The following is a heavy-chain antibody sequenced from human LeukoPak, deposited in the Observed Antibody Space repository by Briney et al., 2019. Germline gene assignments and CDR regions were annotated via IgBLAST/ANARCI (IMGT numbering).Heavy chain of an antibody. CDR3: ARARVAHYYYYYMDV. D-gene: IGHD2-15*01. Sequence: GGSLRLSCAASGFTFDDYAMHWVRQAPGKGLEWVSLISWDGGYTYYADSVKGRFTISRDNAKNTLYLQMNSLRAEDTAVYYCARARVAHYYYYYMDVWGKGTTVTVSS. J-gene: IGHJ6*03. CDR1: GFTFDDYA. V-gene: IGHV3-43D*03. CDR2: ISWDGGYT.